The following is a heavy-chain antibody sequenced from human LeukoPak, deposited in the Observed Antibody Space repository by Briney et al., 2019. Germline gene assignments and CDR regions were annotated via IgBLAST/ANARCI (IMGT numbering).Heavy chain of an antibody. Sequence: GESLRISCKTSGYNFTSYWISWVRQMPGKGLEWMGRIDPSDSYTNYSPSFQGHVTISADKSISTAYLLWSSLKASDTAMYYCARLVGGTVDYWGQGTLVTVSS. V-gene: IGHV5-10-1*01. CDR3: ARLVGGTVDY. CDR2: IDPSDSYT. J-gene: IGHJ4*02. CDR1: GYNFTSYW. D-gene: IGHD1-26*01.